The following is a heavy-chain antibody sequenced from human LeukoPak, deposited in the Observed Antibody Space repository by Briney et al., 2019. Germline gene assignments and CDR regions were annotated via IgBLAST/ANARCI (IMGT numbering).Heavy chain of an antibody. CDR3: ARHPYYYDSSGYPLQYFDY. D-gene: IGHD3-22*01. Sequence: ASVKVSCKASGYTFTSYGISWVRQAPGQGLEWMGWISAYNGNTNYAQKLQGRVTMTTDTSTSTAYMELRSLRSDDTAVYYCARHPYYYDSSGYPLQYFDYWGQGTLVTVSS. V-gene: IGHV1-18*01. CDR1: GYTFTSYG. CDR2: ISAYNGNT. J-gene: IGHJ4*02.